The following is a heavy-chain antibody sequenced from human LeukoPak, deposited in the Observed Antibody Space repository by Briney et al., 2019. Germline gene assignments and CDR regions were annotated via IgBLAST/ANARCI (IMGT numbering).Heavy chain of an antibody. Sequence: GESLKISCKGLGYSFSSYWNAWVRQRPGKGMEWEGIIYPGGSETRYDPSFQGQVTISADSSTSTAYLQWSSLRASDTAMYYCARASRDGYNQNFDHWGQGTLVTVSS. J-gene: IGHJ4*02. CDR3: ARASRDGYNQNFDH. D-gene: IGHD5-24*01. CDR2: IYPGGSET. V-gene: IGHV5-51*01. CDR1: GYSFSSYW.